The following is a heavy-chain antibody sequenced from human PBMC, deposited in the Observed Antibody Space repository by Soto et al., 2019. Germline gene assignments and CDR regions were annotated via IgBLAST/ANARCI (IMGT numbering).Heavy chain of an antibody. J-gene: IGHJ4*02. CDR2: ISGSGTNT. D-gene: IGHD3-16*01. Sequence: EVQLLESGGGLIQPGGSLRLSCAASGFSFRDSAMSWVRQAPGEGLQWVSSISGSGTNTHYADSVRGRFSVSRDNSKNTLYLHLISLRAEDTAVYYCAKEITMMPFGGLMGIDNWGQGTLVTVSS. CDR3: AKEITMMPFGGLMGIDN. V-gene: IGHV3-23*01. CDR1: GFSFRDSA.